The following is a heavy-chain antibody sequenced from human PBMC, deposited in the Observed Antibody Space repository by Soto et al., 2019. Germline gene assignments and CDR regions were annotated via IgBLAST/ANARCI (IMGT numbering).Heavy chain of an antibody. CDR3: ASGHRGCCSGTSCSKARAFDI. CDR1: GYTFTSYG. J-gene: IGHJ3*02. V-gene: IGHV1-18*04. Sequence: ASVKVSCKASGYTFTSYGISWVRQAPGQGLEWMGWISAYNGNTNYAQKLQGRVTMTTDTSTSTAYMELRSLRSDDTAVYYCASGHRGCCSGTSCSKARAFDIWGQGTTVTVSS. CDR2: ISAYNGNT. D-gene: IGHD2-2*01.